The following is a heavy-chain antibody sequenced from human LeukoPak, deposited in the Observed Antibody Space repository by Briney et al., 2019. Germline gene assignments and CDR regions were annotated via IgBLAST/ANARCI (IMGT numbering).Heavy chain of an antibody. CDR3: ARGFYDSSGSGIPFGY. J-gene: IGHJ4*02. Sequence: SETLSLTCTVSGDSISSSYWSWIRQPPGKGLEWIGFIFHSGSTNYNPSLRSRVTISLDTSENQFSLRLSSLTAADTAVYYCARGFYDSSGSGIPFGYWGQGTLVTVSS. D-gene: IGHD3-22*01. CDR2: IFHSGST. CDR1: GDSISSSY. V-gene: IGHV4-59*01.